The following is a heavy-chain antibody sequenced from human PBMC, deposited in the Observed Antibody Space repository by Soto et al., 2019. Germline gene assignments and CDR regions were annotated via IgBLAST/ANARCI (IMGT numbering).Heavy chain of an antibody. D-gene: IGHD2-15*01. CDR2: INHRAST. CDR3: ARGLYCSGGSCYSGEDY. V-gene: IGHV4-34*01. J-gene: IGHJ4*02. CDR1: GGSFSGYY. Sequence: QVQLQQWGAGLLKPSETLSLTCAVYGGSFSGYYWSWIRQPPGKGLEWIGEINHRASTNYNPSLMSRVTKSVDTSKNQFSLKLSSVTAADTAVYYCARGLYCSGGSCYSGEDYWGQGTLVTVSS.